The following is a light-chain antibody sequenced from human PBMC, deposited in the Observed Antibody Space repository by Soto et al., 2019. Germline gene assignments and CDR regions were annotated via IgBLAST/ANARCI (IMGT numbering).Light chain of an antibody. V-gene: IGLV1-44*01. J-gene: IGLJ3*02. CDR1: NSNIGSNT. CDR3: AAWDDNVNGPV. Sequence: QSVLTQPPSASGTPGQRVTISCSGSNSNIGSNTVNWYQQLPGTAPKLLIHTNDQRPSGVPDRFSGSKSGTSASLAVSGLQSEDEAAYHCAAWDDNVNGPVFGGGTKLTVL. CDR2: TND.